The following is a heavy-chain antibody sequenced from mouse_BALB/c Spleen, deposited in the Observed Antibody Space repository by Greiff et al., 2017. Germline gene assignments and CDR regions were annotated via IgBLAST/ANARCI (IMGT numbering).Heavy chain of an antibody. CDR3: ARYDYGSSYWYFDV. D-gene: IGHD1-1*01. V-gene: IGHV1-7*01. CDR2: INPSTGYT. J-gene: IGHJ1*01. Sequence: VQLQQSGAELAKPGASVKMSCKASGYTFTSYWMHWVKQRPGQGLEWIGYINPSTGYTEYNQKFKDKATLTADKSSSTAYMQLSSLTSEDSAVYYCARYDYGSSYWYFDVWGAGTTVTVSS. CDR1: GYTFTSYW.